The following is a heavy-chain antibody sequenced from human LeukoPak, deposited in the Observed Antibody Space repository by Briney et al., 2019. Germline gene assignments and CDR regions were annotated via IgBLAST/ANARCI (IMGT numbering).Heavy chain of an antibody. J-gene: IGHJ4*02. CDR2: ISYDVGKK. CDR3: AKDDYYDTCGYRD. D-gene: IGHD3-22*01. Sequence: GRSLRLSCAASGFTFSSYGMHWVRQAPGKGLEWVAVISYDVGKKYYADSVKGRFTISRDNSKNTLYLQMNSLRAEDTAVYYCAKDDYYDTCGYRDWGQGTLVTVSS. V-gene: IGHV3-30*18. CDR1: GFTFSSYG.